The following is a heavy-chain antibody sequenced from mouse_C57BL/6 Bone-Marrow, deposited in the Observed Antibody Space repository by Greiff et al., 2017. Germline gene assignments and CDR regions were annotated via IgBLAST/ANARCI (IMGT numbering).Heavy chain of an antibody. J-gene: IGHJ4*01. D-gene: IGHD1-1*01. Sequence: QVQLQQSGAELARPGASVKLSCKASGYTFTSYGISWVKQRTGQGLEWIGEIYPRSGNTYYNEKFKGKATLTADKSSSTAYMELRSLTSEDAAVYFCAREGDYYYGSSHSAMDYWGQGTSVTVSS. CDR3: AREGDYYYGSSHSAMDY. CDR2: IYPRSGNT. V-gene: IGHV1-81*01. CDR1: GYTFTSYG.